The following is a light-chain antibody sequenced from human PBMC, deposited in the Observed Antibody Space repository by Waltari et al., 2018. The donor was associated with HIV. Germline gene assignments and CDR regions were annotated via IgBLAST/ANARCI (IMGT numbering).Light chain of an antibody. CDR2: STK. J-gene: IGLJ3*02. Sequence: QTVVTQESSLTVSPGGTVTLTCAASTGVVTSGNSANWSQQKPGQAPRTLIYSTKNKQSGSPARFSCALLGGKAALTLSGAQPEDEGDYYCLLSFGGSQVFGGGTKLTVL. V-gene: IGLV7-43*01. CDR1: TGVVTSGNS. CDR3: LLSFGGSQV.